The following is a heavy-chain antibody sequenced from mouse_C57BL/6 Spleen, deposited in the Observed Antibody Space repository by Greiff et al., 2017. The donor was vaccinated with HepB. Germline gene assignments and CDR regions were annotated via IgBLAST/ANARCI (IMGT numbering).Heavy chain of an antibody. CDR1: GFTFSDYY. Sequence: EVMLVESEGGLVQPGSSMKLSCTASGFTFSDYYMAWVRQVPEKGLEWVANINYDGSSTYYLDSLKSRFIISRDNAKNILYLQMSSLKSEDTATYYCARDPDYGNYWYFDVWGTGTTVTVSS. J-gene: IGHJ1*03. CDR3: ARDPDYGNYWYFDV. D-gene: IGHD2-1*01. CDR2: INYDGSST. V-gene: IGHV5-16*01.